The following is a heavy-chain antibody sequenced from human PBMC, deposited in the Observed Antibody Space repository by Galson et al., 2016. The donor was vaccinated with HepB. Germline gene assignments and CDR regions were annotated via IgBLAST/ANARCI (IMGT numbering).Heavy chain of an antibody. J-gene: IGHJ4*02. Sequence: SLRLSCAVSGFTFRTSAMDWVRQAPGKGLEWVASISGENTYYADSVKGRFTISRDKSKDTLYLQMDSLGVEDTAIYYCAKDQSPIAIQLWFIRYWGQGTLVTVSS. CDR2: ISGENT. V-gene: IGHV3-23*01. CDR3: AKDQSPIAIQLWFIRY. CDR1: GFTFRTSA. D-gene: IGHD5-18*01.